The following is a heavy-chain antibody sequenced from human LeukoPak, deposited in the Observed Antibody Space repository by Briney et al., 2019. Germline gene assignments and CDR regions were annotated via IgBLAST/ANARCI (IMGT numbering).Heavy chain of an antibody. Sequence: GGSLRLSCAASGFTFSSYGMHWVRQAPGKGLEWVAVISYDGSNKYYADSVKGRFTISRDNGKKTVFLQMNSLSAEDTAVYYCARILEGYYYFGLDVWGQGTTVIVSS. CDR3: ARILEGYYYFGLDV. V-gene: IGHV3-33*05. J-gene: IGHJ6*02. CDR2: ISYDGSNK. CDR1: GFTFSSYG. D-gene: IGHD3/OR15-3a*01.